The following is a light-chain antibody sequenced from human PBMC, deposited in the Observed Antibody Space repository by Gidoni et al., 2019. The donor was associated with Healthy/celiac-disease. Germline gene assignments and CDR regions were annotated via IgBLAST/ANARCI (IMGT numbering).Light chain of an antibody. CDR1: RSISSW. CDR2: KAF. Sequence: DIQMTQSPSTLSASVGDRVTITCRASRSISSWLAWYQQKPGKAPKLLIYKAFSLESGVPSRFSGSGSGTEFTLTISSLQPDDFATYYCQQYNSYMYTFGQXTKLEIK. V-gene: IGKV1-5*03. J-gene: IGKJ2*01. CDR3: QQYNSYMYT.